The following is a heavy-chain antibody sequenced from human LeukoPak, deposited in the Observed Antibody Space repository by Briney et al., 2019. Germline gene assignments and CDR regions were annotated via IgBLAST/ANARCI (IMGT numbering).Heavy chain of an antibody. CDR1: GFTFSSYN. J-gene: IGHJ3*02. V-gene: IGHV3-21*06. CDR2: ISSSSSYI. CDR3: ARDHGTNFYDSSGYKAFVI. Sequence: PGGSLRLSCAASGFTFSSYNMNWVRQAPGEGLEWVSSISSSSSYIYYADSVKGRFTISRDNVNNSLYLQMNSLRAEDTAVYYCARDHGTNFYDSSGYKAFVIWGQGTMVIVSS. D-gene: IGHD3-22*01.